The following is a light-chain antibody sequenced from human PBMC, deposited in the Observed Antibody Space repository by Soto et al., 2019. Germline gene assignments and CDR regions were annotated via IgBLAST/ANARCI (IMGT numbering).Light chain of an antibody. CDR2: GAS. CDR1: QSVSSN. Sequence: EIVLTQSPGTLSASPGERATLSCXASQSVSSNLAWYQQKPGQAPRLLIYGASTRATGIPARFSGSGSGTEFTLTISSLQSEDFAVYYCQQYNNWPETFGQGTKVDIK. V-gene: IGKV3-15*01. CDR3: QQYNNWPET. J-gene: IGKJ1*01.